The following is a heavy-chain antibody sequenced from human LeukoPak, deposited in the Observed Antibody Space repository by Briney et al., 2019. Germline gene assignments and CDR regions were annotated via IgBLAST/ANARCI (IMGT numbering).Heavy chain of an antibody. CDR3: AKDRDYYDSSGGFDY. J-gene: IGHJ4*02. V-gene: IGHV3-74*01. Sequence: GGSLRLSCAASGFTFSSYWMHWVRQAPGKGLVWVSRINSDGSTTNYADSVKGRFTISRDNSKNTLYLQMNSLRAEDTAVYYCAKDRDYYDSSGGFDYWGQGTLVTVSS. CDR2: INSDGSTT. D-gene: IGHD3-22*01. CDR1: GFTFSSYW.